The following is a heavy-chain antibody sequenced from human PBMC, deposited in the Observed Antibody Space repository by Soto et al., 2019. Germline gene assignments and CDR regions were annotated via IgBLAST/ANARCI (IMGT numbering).Heavy chain of an antibody. J-gene: IGHJ4*02. Sequence: ASVKVSCKASGYTFTSYGISWVRQAPGQGLEWMGWISAYNGNTNYAQKLQGRVTMTTDTSTSTAYMELRSLRSDDTAVYYCARDLGRYYYGSGSYPEMGGLDYWGQGTLVTVSS. CDR1: GYTFTSYG. D-gene: IGHD3-10*01. CDR2: ISAYNGNT. V-gene: IGHV1-18*01. CDR3: ARDLGRYYYGSGSYPEMGGLDY.